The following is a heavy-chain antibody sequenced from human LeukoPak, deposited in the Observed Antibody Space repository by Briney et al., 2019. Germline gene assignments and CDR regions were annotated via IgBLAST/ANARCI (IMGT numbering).Heavy chain of an antibody. Sequence: GGSLRLSCAASGFTFSDYYMSWIRQAPGKGLEWVSYISSSGSTIYYADSVKGRFTISRDNAKNSLYLQMNSLRAEDTAVYYCAKDTLEGDYYGSGSYYYDYWGQGTLVTVSS. CDR1: GFTFSDYY. J-gene: IGHJ4*02. V-gene: IGHV3-11*01. D-gene: IGHD3-10*01. CDR2: ISSSGSTI. CDR3: AKDTLEGDYYGSGSYYYDY.